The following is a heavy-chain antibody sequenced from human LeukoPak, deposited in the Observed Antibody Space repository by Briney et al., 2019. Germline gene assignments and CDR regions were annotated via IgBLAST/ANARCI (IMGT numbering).Heavy chain of an antibody. CDR2: IYYSGST. V-gene: IGHV4-30-4*02. CDR1: GGSISSGDYY. D-gene: IGHD1-26*01. CDR3: ARSRAFNSGAFDP. Sequence: PSETLSLTCTVSGGSISSGDYYWHWIRQPPGKGLEWIGYIYYSGSTYYNPSLKSRVTMSVDTSKNQFSLRLNSVTAADTAVYYCARSRAFNSGAFDPWGQGSLVTVSS. J-gene: IGHJ5*02.